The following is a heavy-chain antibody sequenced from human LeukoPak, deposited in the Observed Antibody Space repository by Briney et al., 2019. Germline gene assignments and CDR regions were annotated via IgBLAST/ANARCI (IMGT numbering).Heavy chain of an antibody. CDR2: ISYDGSNK. CDR1: GFTFSSYG. D-gene: IGHD2-21*01. J-gene: IGHJ4*02. V-gene: IGHV3-30*18. Sequence: GGSLRVSCAASGFTFSSYGMHWVRQAPGKGLEWVAVISYDGSNKYYADSVKGRFTISRDNSKNTLYLQMNSLRAEDTAVYYCANTPRKSWWWDHYGYWGQGTLVTVSS. CDR3: ANTPRKSWWWDHYGY.